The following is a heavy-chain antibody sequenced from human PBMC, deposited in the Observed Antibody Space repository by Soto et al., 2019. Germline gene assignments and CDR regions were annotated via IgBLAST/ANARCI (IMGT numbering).Heavy chain of an antibody. CDR2: IYTSGST. CDR3: ARDGSGSYYNNWFDP. Sequence: SETLSLTCTVSGGSISSYYWSWIRQPAGKGLEWIGRIYTSGSTNYNPSLKSRVTMSVDTSKNQFSLKLSSVTAADTAVYYCARDGSGSYYNNWFDPWCQVTLVPISS. J-gene: IGHJ5*02. CDR1: GGSISSYY. V-gene: IGHV4-4*07. D-gene: IGHD3-10*01.